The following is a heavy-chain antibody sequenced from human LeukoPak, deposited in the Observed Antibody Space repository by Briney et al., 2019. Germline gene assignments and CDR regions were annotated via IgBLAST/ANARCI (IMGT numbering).Heavy chain of an antibody. CDR3: ATRGYSSGCFDY. V-gene: IGHV4-4*07. CDR2: IYTSGTT. Sequence: PSETLSLTCIVSGGSISSYSWTWIRQPAGEGLEWIGRIYTSGTTNYEPSLKSRVTMSVDTSKNQFSLKLSSVTAADTAVYYCATRGYSSGCFDYWGQGTLVTVSS. CDR1: GGSISSYS. D-gene: IGHD6-19*01. J-gene: IGHJ4*02.